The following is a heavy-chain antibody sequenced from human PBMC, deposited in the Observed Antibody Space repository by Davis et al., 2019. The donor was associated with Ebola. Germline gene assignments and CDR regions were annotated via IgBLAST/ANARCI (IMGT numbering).Heavy chain of an antibody. CDR2: VAYDVVTT. Sequence: PGGSLRLSCAASGFTFDAYGMSWVRQAPGKGLEWVAVVAYDVVTTYYADSVRGRFTISRDNSRNTVYLEMDSLRPEDTAVYYCAKEEGMRRRWMAHFDYWGRGTQVTVSS. CDR1: GFTFDAYG. J-gene: IGHJ4*02. V-gene: IGHV3-30*18. D-gene: IGHD5-12*01. CDR3: AKEEGMRRRWMAHFDY.